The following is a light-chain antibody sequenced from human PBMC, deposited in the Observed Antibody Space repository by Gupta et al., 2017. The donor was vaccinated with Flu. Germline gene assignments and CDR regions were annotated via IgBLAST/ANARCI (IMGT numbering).Light chain of an antibody. V-gene: IGKV1-39*01. CDR1: QSISRY. CDR2: AAS. CDR3: QHSYSTPFT. Sequence: DIQMTQSPSSLSASVGDRVTITCRASQSISRYLNWYQQKPGKAPKLLFYAASSLRSGVPSRFSGSGSGTDFTLTISSLQPEDFATYYCQHSYSTPFTFGPGTKVDIK. J-gene: IGKJ3*01.